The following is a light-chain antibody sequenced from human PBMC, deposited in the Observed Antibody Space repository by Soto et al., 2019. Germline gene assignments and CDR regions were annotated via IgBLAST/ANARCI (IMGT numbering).Light chain of an antibody. CDR3: QQSYRSPALT. Sequence: DIQMTQSPSSLSASVGDRVTITCRASQSIARYLNWYQQKPGKAPKLLIYAASSLQSGVPSRFSGSGSATEFTLTISSLQPEDFATYYCQQSYRSPALTFGGGTKVEIK. CDR2: AAS. J-gene: IGKJ4*01. CDR1: QSIARY. V-gene: IGKV1-39*01.